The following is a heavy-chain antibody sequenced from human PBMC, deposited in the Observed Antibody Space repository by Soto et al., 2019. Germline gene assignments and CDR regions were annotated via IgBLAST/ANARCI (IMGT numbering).Heavy chain of an antibody. CDR2: MNPNSGNT. J-gene: IGHJ4*02. D-gene: IGHD3-22*01. Sequence: QVQLVQSGAEVKKPGASVKVSCKASGYTFTSYDINWVRQATGQGLEWMGWMNPNSGNTGYAQKFQGRVTMTRNTVISTAYMELSSLRSEDTAVYYCARVGYYYDSSGYYLSFDYWGQGTLVTVSS. V-gene: IGHV1-8*01. CDR3: ARVGYYYDSSGYYLSFDY. CDR1: GYTFTSYD.